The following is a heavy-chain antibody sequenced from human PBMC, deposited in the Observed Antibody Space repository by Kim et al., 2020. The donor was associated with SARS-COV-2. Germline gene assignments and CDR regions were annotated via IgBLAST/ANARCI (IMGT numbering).Heavy chain of an antibody. V-gene: IGHV4-31*03. Sequence: SETLSLTCTVSGGSISSGGYYWSWIRQHPGKGLEWIGYLYYSGSTYYNPSHKSRVTLSVDTSKNQFSLKLRSVTAADTAVYYCARGQGLSTMRVVVVGAFDHWGQGTLVTVSS. CDR2: LYYSGST. CDR1: GGSISSGGYY. J-gene: IGHJ4*02. CDR3: ARGQGLSTMRVVVVGAFDH. D-gene: IGHD3-22*01.